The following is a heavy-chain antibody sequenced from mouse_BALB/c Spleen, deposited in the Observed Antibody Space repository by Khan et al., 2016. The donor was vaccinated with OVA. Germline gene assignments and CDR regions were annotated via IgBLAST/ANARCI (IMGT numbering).Heavy chain of an antibody. V-gene: IGHV1-4*01. CDR3: AREGADSRSDGWFAY. CDR1: GYTFTTYT. Sequence: QVQLQQSGAELARPGASVKMSCKASGYTFTTYTMHWIKQRPGQGLEWIGYINPSSGYANYNQKFKDKATLTADKSSSTAYMQLSILTSEDSAVYYCAREGADSRSDGWFAYWGQGTLVTVSA. J-gene: IGHJ3*01. CDR2: INPSSGYA. D-gene: IGHD2-14*01.